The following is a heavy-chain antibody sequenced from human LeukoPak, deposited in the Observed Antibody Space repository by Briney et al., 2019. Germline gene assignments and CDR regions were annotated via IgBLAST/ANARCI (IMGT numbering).Heavy chain of an antibody. V-gene: IGHV1-8*01. J-gene: IGHJ5*02. CDR2: MNPNNGNT. D-gene: IGHD2-15*01. CDR1: GYTFTNYD. Sequence: ASVKVSCKTSGYTFTNYDINWVRQATGQGLEWMGWMNPNNGNTGYAQKFQGRVTMTRNTSISTAYMELSSLRSEDTAVFYCARDRLRLGYERTNWFDPWGQGTLVTLSS. CDR3: ARDRLRLGYERTNWFDP.